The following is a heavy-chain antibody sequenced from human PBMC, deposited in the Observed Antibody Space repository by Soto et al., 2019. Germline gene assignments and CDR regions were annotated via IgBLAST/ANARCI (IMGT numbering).Heavy chain of an antibody. V-gene: IGHV3-30*18. CDR1: GFTFSSYG. D-gene: IGHD2-2*01. Sequence: GGSLRLSCAASGFTFSSYGMHWVRQAPGKGLEWVAVISYDGSNKYYADSVKGRFTISRDNSKNTLYLQMNSLRAEDTAVYYCAKDVRYCSSTSCPPWFDPWGQGTLVTVSS. CDR2: ISYDGSNK. CDR3: AKDVRYCSSTSCPPWFDP. J-gene: IGHJ5*02.